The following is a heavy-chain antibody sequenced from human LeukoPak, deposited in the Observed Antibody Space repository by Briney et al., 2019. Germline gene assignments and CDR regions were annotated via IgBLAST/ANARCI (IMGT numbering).Heavy chain of an antibody. CDR2: INHSGSS. CDR3: ARGRMTAADNWFDP. V-gene: IGHV4-34*01. D-gene: IGHD6-13*01. CDR1: GGSFTTYY. J-gene: IGHJ5*02. Sequence: SETPSLTCAVYGGSFTTYYWSWIRQPPGKGLEWIGEINHSGSSTYNPSLMGRVTISVDTSKDQFSLKLSSVTAADTAIYYCARGRMTAADNWFDPWGQGTLVTVSS.